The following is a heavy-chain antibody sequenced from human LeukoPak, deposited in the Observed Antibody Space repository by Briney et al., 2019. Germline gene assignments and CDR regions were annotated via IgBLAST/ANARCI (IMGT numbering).Heavy chain of an antibody. D-gene: IGHD2-8*02. CDR2: ISSSGGT. Sequence: PGGSLRLSCAASGFSVSTNYMSWVRQAPGKGLEWVSVISSSGGTYYADSVRGRFTISRDNSRNTVYLQMDSLRVEDTAIYYCARDMSGPPLFYYWGQGTLVTVSS. CDR3: ARDMSGPPLFYY. V-gene: IGHV3-53*01. J-gene: IGHJ4*02. CDR1: GFSVSTNY.